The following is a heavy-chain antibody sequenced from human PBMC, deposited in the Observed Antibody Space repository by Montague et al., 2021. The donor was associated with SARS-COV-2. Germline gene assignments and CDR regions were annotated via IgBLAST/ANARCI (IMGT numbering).Heavy chain of an antibody. CDR1: GFTFSSYG. D-gene: IGHD2-2*01. Sequence: SLRLSCAASGFTFSSYGIHWVRQAPGKGLEWVAVISYDGSNKHYADSVKGRFTISRDNSKNTLYLQMNSLRAEDTAVYYCAKDQGDCSSSRCFRGWTYYNYGMDVWGQGTTVIVSS. CDR3: AKDQGDCSSSRCFRGWTYYNYGMDV. V-gene: IGHV3-30*18. CDR2: ISYDGSNK. J-gene: IGHJ6*02.